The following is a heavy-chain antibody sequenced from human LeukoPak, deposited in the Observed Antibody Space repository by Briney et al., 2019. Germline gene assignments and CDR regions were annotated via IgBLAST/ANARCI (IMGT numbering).Heavy chain of an antibody. V-gene: IGHV3-48*01. CDR1: GFNFNNYS. CDR2: ISSSSTE. CDR3: ARAGVGTTQGVNY. Sequence: PGGSLRLSCAASGFNFNNYSMNWVRQAPGKGLEWVSYISSSSTEYYADSVKGRFTISRDNAKNSLYLQMNSLRAEDTAIYYCARAGVGTTQGVNYWGQGTLVTVSS. D-gene: IGHD1-26*01. J-gene: IGHJ4*02.